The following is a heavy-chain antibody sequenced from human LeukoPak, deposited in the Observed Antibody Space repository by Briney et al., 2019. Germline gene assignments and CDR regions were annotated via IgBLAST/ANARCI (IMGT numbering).Heavy chain of an antibody. CDR1: GGSISSYY. D-gene: IGHD5-18*01. Sequence: PSETLSLNCTVSGGSISSYYWKLIRQPPGKGLEWIGYIYYSGSTNHNPSLKSRVTISVDTSKNQFSLKLSSVTAADTAVYYCARLNVDTTMAHDYWGQGTLVTVSS. J-gene: IGHJ4*02. V-gene: IGHV4-59*01. CDR3: ARLNVDTTMAHDY. CDR2: IYYSGST.